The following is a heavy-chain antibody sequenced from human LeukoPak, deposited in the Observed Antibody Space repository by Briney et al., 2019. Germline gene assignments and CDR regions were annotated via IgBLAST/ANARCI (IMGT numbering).Heavy chain of an antibody. CDR2: IKEDGSDK. J-gene: IGHJ4*02. CDR3: ARDSGWFRFDY. V-gene: IGHV3-7*03. Sequence: GSLRLSCAASGFTFSTYWMTWVRQAPGKGLEWVANIKEDGSDKYYVDSVKGRFTISRDNAKNSLYLQMNSLRAEDTAVYFCARDSGWFRFDYWGQGTLVTVSS. D-gene: IGHD6-13*01. CDR1: GFTFSTYW.